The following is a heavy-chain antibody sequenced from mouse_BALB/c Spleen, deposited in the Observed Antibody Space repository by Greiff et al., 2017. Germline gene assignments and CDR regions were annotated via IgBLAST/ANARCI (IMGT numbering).Heavy chain of an antibody. V-gene: IGHV1-7*01. CDR1: GYTFTSYW. CDR2: INPSTGYT. J-gene: IGHJ2*01. CDR3: ARLGLKFITTVSSPY. Sequence: QVQLQQSGAELAKPGASVKMSCKASGYTFTSYWMHWVKQRPGQGLEWIGYINPSTGYTEYNQKFKDKATLTADKSSSTAYMQLSSLTSEDSAVYYCARLGLKFITTVSSPYWGQGTTLTVSS. D-gene: IGHD1-1*01.